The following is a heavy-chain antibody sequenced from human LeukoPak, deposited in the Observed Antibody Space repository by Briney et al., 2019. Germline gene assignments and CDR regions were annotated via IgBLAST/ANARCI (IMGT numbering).Heavy chain of an antibody. V-gene: IGHV3-66*01. CDR3: ARGPTVQEDLDY. J-gene: IGHJ4*02. CDR2: IYSGGST. CDR1: GITVSSND. Sequence: GGSLRLSCAASGITVSSNDMGWVRQAPGKGLEWVSVIYSGGSTYYADPVKGRFTISRDISKNTLYLQMNSLRAEDTAVYYCARGPTVQEDLDYWGQGTLVTVSS.